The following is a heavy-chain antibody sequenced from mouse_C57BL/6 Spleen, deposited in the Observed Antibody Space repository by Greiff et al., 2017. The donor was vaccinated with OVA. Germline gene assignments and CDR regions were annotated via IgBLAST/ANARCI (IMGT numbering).Heavy chain of an antibody. J-gene: IGHJ1*03. CDR3: ARSNYSKGYFDV. Sequence: QVQLQQPGTELVKPGASVKLSCKASGYTFTSYWMHWVKQRPGQGLEWIGNINPSNGGTNYNEKFKSKATLTVDKPSSTAYMQLSSLTSEDSAVDYCARSNYSKGYFDVWGTGTTVTVSS. CDR1: GYTFTSYW. V-gene: IGHV1-53*01. D-gene: IGHD2-5*01. CDR2: INPSNGGT.